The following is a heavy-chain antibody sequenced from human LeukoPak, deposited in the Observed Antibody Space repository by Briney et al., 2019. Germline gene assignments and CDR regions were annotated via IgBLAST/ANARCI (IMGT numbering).Heavy chain of an antibody. CDR2: IYYSGST. Sequence: TSETLSLTCAVYGGSISSYYWSWIRQPPGKGLEWIGYIYYSGSTNYNPSLKSRVTISVDTSKNQFSLKLSSVTAADTAVYYCARQVMVRGVLYYFDYWGQGTLVTVSS. D-gene: IGHD3-10*01. CDR3: ARQVMVRGVLYYFDY. J-gene: IGHJ4*02. V-gene: IGHV4-59*08. CDR1: GGSISSYY.